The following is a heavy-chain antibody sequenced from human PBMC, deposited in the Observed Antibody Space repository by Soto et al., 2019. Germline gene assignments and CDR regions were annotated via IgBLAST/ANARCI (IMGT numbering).Heavy chain of an antibody. CDR1: GGSLSSSAYS. CDR2: IYQSWST. Sequence: QMHLQESGSGLVKPSQTLSLTCAVSGGSLSSSAYSWSWIRQPPGKGLEWIGFIYQSWSTYYNPSLKSRVTMSLDRPQNQFSLKLSSVTAADTAVYYCARELLFYDSDGFSWDDAFDIWGQGTMVTVSS. CDR3: ARELLFYDSDGFSWDDAFDI. D-gene: IGHD3-22*01. J-gene: IGHJ3*02. V-gene: IGHV4-30-2*01.